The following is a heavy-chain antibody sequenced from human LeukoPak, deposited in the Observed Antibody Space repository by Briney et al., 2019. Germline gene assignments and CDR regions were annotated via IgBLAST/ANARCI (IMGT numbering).Heavy chain of an antibody. CDR3: ARTFGVARYFDY. Sequence: QSGGSLRLSCAASGFTFSSYWMHWVRQAPGKGLAWVSRINTGGSSTSNADSVKGRFTISRDNSKNTLYLQMNSLRAEDTAVYYCARTFGVARYFDYWGQGTLVTVSS. CDR1: GFTFSSYW. V-gene: IGHV3-74*01. D-gene: IGHD3-3*01. J-gene: IGHJ4*02. CDR2: INTGGSST.